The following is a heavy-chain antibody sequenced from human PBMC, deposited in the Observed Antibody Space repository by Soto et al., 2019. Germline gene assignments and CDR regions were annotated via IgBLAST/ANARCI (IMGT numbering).Heavy chain of an antibody. CDR3: ARLQLGYCSSTSCWADYYYYYGMDV. CDR1: GYSFTSYW. V-gene: IGHV5-51*01. CDR2: IYPGDSDT. Sequence: PGESLKISCKGSGYSFTSYWIGWVRQMPGKGLEWMGIIYPGDSDTRYSPSFQGQVTISADKSISTAYLQWSSLKASDTAMYYCARLQLGYCSSTSCWADYYYYYGMDVWGQGTTVTVSS. D-gene: IGHD2-2*01. J-gene: IGHJ6*02.